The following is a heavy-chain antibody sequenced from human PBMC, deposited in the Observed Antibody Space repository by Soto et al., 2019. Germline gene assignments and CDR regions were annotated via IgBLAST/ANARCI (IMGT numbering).Heavy chain of an antibody. V-gene: IGHV5-51*01. CDR3: AIARRIGTTWSFDY. D-gene: IGHD1-1*01. Sequence: GASLRVSCKVSGYSFVNYWIGWVRQMPGQDLEWMGIIYPADSDTRYSPSFQGQVTISADKSVNTAYLQWSSLQASDTATYYWAIARRIGTTWSFDYWGQGTLVTVSS. J-gene: IGHJ4*02. CDR1: GYSFVNYW. CDR2: IYPADSDT.